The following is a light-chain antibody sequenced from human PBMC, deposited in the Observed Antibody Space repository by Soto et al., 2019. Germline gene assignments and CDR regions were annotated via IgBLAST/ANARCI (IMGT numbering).Light chain of an antibody. CDR3: QQSYSTWT. V-gene: IGKV1-39*01. Sequence: DIQMTQSPSSLSASVGDRVTITYRASQSVDNFLNWYQQKPGKAPKLLIYGASSLQSGVPSRFSGSGSGTDFTLTISSLQPADLGTYYCQQSYSTWTFGQGTKVEIK. J-gene: IGKJ1*01. CDR2: GAS. CDR1: QSVDNF.